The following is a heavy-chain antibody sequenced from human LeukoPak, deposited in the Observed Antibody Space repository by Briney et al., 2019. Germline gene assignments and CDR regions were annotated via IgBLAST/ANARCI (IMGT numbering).Heavy chain of an antibody. CDR1: GFTFSSNS. V-gene: IGHV3-48*02. D-gene: IGHD6-6*01. J-gene: IGHJ4*02. CDR2: ISSGSGTT. Sequence: GGSLRLSCVASGFTFSSNSINWVRQAPGKGLEWVSYISSGSGTTYYADSVKGRFTISRDNAKNSLYLQMNSLRDEDTAVYYCARIGIAAESGSYWGQGTLVTVSS. CDR3: ARIGIAAESGSY.